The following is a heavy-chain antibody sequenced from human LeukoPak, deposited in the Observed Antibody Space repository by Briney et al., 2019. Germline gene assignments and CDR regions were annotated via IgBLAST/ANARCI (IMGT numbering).Heavy chain of an antibody. D-gene: IGHD3-22*01. V-gene: IGHV5-51*01. CDR2: IWPGDSDA. J-gene: IGHJ4*02. CDR1: GYIFTHFW. CDR3: ARVGRYYYDGSGINIPMCYFDY. Sequence: GESLKISCQVSGYIFTHFWIGWVRQMPGKGLEWMGIIWPGDSDARYSPSFQGQVTFSADKSIATAYLQWSSLKASDTAMYYCARVGRYYYDGSGINIPMCYFDYWGQGTLVTVSS.